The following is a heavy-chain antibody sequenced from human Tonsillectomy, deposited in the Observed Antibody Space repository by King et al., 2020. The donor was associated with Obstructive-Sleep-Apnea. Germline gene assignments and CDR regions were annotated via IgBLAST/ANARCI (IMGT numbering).Heavy chain of an antibody. CDR3: AKDRGESVEEYYFDY. CDR1: GFRFDDYA. CDR2: ISWNSGRT. D-gene: IGHD3-10*01. J-gene: IGHJ4*02. V-gene: IGHV3-9*01. Sequence: EEQLVQSGGGLVQPGRSLRLSCAASGFRFDDYAMHWVRQAPGKGLEWVSGISWNSGRTGYADSVKGRFTISRDNAKNSLYLQMNSLRAEDTALYYCAKDRGESVEEYYFDYWGQGTLVTVSS.